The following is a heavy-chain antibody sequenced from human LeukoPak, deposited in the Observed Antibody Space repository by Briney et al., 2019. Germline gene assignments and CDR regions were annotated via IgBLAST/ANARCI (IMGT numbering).Heavy chain of an antibody. D-gene: IGHD5-12*01. V-gene: IGHV1-3*03. CDR1: GYTFTSYA. Sequence: ASVKVSCKASGYTFTSYAMHWVRQAPGQRLEWMGWINGGNGNTKHSQELQGRVTITGDTYASTAYMELSSLRPEDTDVYCCGRRGYVGAFDYWGQGTLVTVSS. J-gene: IGHJ4*02. CDR2: INGGNGNT. CDR3: GRRGYVGAFDY.